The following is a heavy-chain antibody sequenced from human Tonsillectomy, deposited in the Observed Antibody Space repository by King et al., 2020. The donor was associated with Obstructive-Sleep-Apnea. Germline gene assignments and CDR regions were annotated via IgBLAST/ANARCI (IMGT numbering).Heavy chain of an antibody. CDR2: IYYSGST. V-gene: IGHV4-39*07. CDR1: GGSISSSGYY. J-gene: IGHJ4*02. CDR3: AGVPLHYSSSFN. Sequence: QLQGSGPGLVKPSETLSLTCTVSGGSISSSGYYWGWIRQPPGKGREWIGSIYYSGSTYYNPSLKSRVTISVDTSKNQFSLKLSSVTAADTAVYYCAGVPLHYSSSFNWGQGTLVTVSS. D-gene: IGHD6-13*01.